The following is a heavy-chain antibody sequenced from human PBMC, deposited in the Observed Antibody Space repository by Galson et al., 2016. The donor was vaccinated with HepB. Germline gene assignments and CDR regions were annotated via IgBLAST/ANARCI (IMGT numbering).Heavy chain of an antibody. V-gene: IGHV3-30*18. CDR2: ISHDGNDQ. J-gene: IGHJ4*02. CDR3: AKVEFATQGAYFDY. Sequence: SLRLSCAASGFSFSNYGMHWVRQAPGKGLEWLAVISHDGNDQNSAVSVKGRFTISRDNSKNTLYLQMTSLRVNDTAVYYCAKVEFATQGAYFDYWGQGALVTVSS. D-gene: IGHD3-10*01. CDR1: GFSFSNYG.